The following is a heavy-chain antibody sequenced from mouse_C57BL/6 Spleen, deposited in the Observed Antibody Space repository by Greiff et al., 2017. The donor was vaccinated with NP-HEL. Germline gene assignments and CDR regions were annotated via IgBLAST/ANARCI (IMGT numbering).Heavy chain of an antibody. Sequence: QVQLQQPGAELVKPGASVKMSCKASGYTFTSYWITWVKQRPGQGLEWIGDIYPGSGSTKYNEKFKSKATLTVDTSSSTAYMQLSSLTSEDSAVYYCASIYYYGSNYAMDYWGQGTSVTVSS. J-gene: IGHJ4*01. D-gene: IGHD1-1*01. V-gene: IGHV1-55*01. CDR2: IYPGSGST. CDR3: ASIYYYGSNYAMDY. CDR1: GYTFTSYW.